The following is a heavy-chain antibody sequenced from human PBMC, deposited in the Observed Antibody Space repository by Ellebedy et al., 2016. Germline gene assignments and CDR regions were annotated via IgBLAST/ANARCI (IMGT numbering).Heavy chain of an antibody. CDR3: ARQLRLGELSLYRFDY. CDR2: ISYDGSNK. V-gene: IGHV3-30-3*01. CDR1: GFTFSSYA. D-gene: IGHD3-16*02. Sequence: GESLKISXAASGFTFSSYAMHWLRQAPGKGLEWVAVISYDGSNKYYADSVKGRFTISRDNSKNTLYLQMNSLRAEDTAVYYCARQLRLGELSLYRFDYWGQGTLVTVSS. J-gene: IGHJ4*02.